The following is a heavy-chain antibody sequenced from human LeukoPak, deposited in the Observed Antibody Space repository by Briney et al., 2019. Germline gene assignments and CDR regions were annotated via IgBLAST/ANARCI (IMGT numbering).Heavy chain of an antibody. CDR1: GGSISSSSYY. CDR3: AREVGATWLSRLDY. Sequence: SETLSLTCTVSGGSISSSSYYWGWIRQPPGKGLEWIGRIYTSGSTNYNPSLKSRVTISVDTSKNQFSLKLSSVTAADTAVYYCAREVGATWLSRLDYWGQGTLVTVSS. D-gene: IGHD1-26*01. CDR2: IYTSGST. J-gene: IGHJ4*02. V-gene: IGHV4-61*02.